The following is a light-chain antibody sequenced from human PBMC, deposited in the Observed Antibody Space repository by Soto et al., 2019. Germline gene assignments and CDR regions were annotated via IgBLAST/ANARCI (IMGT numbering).Light chain of an antibody. Sequence: QSALTQPPSASGSPGQSVTISCTGTSSDVGGYKYVSWYQQDPGKAPKLMIYEVSKRPSGVPDRFSGSKSGNTASLTVSGLQAEDEADYYCSSYAGSNNLGVFGGGTKLTVL. CDR2: EVS. V-gene: IGLV2-8*01. CDR1: SSDVGGYKY. CDR3: SSYAGSNNLGV. J-gene: IGLJ2*01.